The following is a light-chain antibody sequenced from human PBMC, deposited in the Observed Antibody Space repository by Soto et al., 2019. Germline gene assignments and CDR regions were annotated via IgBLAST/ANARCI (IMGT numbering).Light chain of an antibody. V-gene: IGLV4-69*01. CDR1: RGHSSYA. Sequence: QLVLTQSPSASASLGASVKLTCTLRRGHSSYAIAWHQQQPEKGPRYLMKLSSDGRHSKGDGIPDRFSGSSSGAERYLTISSLQSEDEADYYCQTWDTGARVVFGGGTKLTVL. J-gene: IGLJ2*01. CDR2: LSSDGRH. CDR3: QTWDTGARVV.